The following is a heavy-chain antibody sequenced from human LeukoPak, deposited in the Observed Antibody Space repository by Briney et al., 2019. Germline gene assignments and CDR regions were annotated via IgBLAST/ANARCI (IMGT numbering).Heavy chain of an antibody. V-gene: IGHV3-23*01. J-gene: IGHJ6*03. CDR1: GFTFSSYA. Sequence: GGSLRLSCAASGFTFSSYAMSWVRQAPGKGLEWVSAISGSGGSTYYADSVKGRFTISRDNSKNTLYLQTNSLRAEDTAVYYCAKRPSQYYYYYYMDVWGKGTTVTVSS. CDR3: AKRPSQYYYYYYMDV. CDR2: ISGSGGST.